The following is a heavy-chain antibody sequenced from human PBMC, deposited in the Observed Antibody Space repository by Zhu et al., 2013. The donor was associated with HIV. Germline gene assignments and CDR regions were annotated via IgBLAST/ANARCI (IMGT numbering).Heavy chain of an antibody. CDR3: ARGASRLPGEDFGVVTPYYYYYYGMDV. J-gene: IGHJ6*02. V-gene: IGHV1-69*01. D-gene: IGHD3-3*01. CDR2: IIPIFGTA. CDR1: GGTFSSYA. Sequence: QVQLVQSGAEVKNPGSSVKVSCKASGGTFSSYAISWVRQAPGQGLEWMGGIIPIFGTANYAQKFQGRVTITADESTSTAYMELSSLRSEDTAVYYCARGASRLPGEDFGVVTPYYYYYYGMDVWGQGTT.